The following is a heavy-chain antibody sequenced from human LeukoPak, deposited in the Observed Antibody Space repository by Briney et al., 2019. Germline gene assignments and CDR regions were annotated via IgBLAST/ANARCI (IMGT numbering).Heavy chain of an antibody. CDR1: GGSISSGDYY. J-gene: IGHJ4*02. CDR2: IYYSGST. CDR3: ARVRAARHTEVDY. D-gene: IGHD6-6*01. V-gene: IGHV4-30-4*08. Sequence: PSETLPLTCTVSGGSISSGDYYWSWIRQPPGKGLEWIGYIYYSGSTYYNPSLESRVTISVDTSKNQFSLKLSSVTAADTAVYYCARVRAARHTEVDYWGQGTLVTVSS.